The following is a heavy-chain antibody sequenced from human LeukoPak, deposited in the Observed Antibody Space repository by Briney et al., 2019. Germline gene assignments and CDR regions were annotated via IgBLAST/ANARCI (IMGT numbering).Heavy chain of an antibody. CDR2: INPNIGGT. J-gene: IGHJ4*02. CDR3: AREYSYGFDY. D-gene: IGHD5-18*01. CDR1: GYTFTNYY. Sequence: ASVKVSCKASGYTFTNYYMHWVRQAPGQGLEWMGRINPNIGGTNYAQKFQGRVTMTRDTSIGTAYMELSRLRSDDTAVYYCAREYSYGFDYWGQGTLVTVSS. V-gene: IGHV1-2*06.